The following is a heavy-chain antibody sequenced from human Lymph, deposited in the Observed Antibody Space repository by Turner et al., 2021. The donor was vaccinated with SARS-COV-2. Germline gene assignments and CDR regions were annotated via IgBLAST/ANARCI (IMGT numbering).Heavy chain of an antibody. CDR1: GFTFSTYS. CDR2: ISSSSSYI. V-gene: IGHV3-21*01. CDR3: ARDIPTTADYFDY. J-gene: IGHJ4*02. Sequence: VQLVESGGGLVKPGGSLRLSCAAYGFTFSTYSMNWVRQAPGKGLELISSISSSSSYIYYADSVKGRFTISRDDAKNSLYLQMNSLRAEDTAVYYCARDIPTTADYFDYWGQGTLVTVSS. D-gene: IGHD4-17*01.